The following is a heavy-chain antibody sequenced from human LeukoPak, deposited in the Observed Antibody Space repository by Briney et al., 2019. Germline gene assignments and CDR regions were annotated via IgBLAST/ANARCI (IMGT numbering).Heavy chain of an antibody. V-gene: IGHV3-7*01. CDR2: IKQDGSEK. Sequence: GGYLRLSCAASGFTFSSYWMSWVRQAPGKGLEWVANIKQDGSEKYYVDSVKGRFTISRDNAKNSLYLQMNSLRAEDTAVYYCARDGLEDYYDSSGPPESAFDIWGQGTMVTVSS. D-gene: IGHD3-22*01. CDR3: ARDGLEDYYDSSGPPESAFDI. CDR1: GFTFSSYW. J-gene: IGHJ3*02.